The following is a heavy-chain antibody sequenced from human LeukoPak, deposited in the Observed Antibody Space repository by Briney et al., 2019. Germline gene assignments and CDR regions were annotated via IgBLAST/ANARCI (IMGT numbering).Heavy chain of an antibody. CDR1: GGSISSYY. CDR2: IYYSGST. D-gene: IGHD3-3*01. CDR3: ARGPTISRSSLHYFDY. J-gene: IGHJ4*02. Sequence: NPSETLSLTCTVSGGSISSYYWSWIRQPPGKGLEWIGYIYYSGSTNYNPSLKSRVTISVDTSKNQFSLKLSSVTAADTAVYYCARGPTISRSSLHYFDYWGQGTLVTVSS. V-gene: IGHV4-59*01.